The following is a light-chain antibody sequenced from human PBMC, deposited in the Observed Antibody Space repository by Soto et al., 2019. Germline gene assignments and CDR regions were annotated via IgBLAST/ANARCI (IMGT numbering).Light chain of an antibody. V-gene: IGKV3-11*01. J-gene: IGKJ1*01. CDR1: QSVSSN. CDR3: HQRQSWPRT. Sequence: ETVLTQSPATVSLSPGDRATLPCRASQSVSSNKLAWYQQKPGQATRLLIYYTSNRATGITARFSGSGSGTDFTLTINSLAPEDFAIYYCHQRQSWPRTFGQGTKVDI. CDR2: YTS.